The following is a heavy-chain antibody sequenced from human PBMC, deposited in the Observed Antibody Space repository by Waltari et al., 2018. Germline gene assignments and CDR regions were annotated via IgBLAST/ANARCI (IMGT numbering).Heavy chain of an antibody. V-gene: IGHV1-2*02. CDR1: GYTFSAFY. CDR3: ARDPVTIVATPYFDY. J-gene: IGHJ4*02. Sequence: QVQLVQSGAEVKKPGASVKVSCKASGYTFSAFYLHWIRQAPGQGLEWVGWINPKSGGTNYAQKLQGRVTLTRDTSIMTAYLELSGLSSDDTAVYFCARDPVTIVATPYFDYWGQGALVTVSS. CDR2: INPKSGGT. D-gene: IGHD5-12*01.